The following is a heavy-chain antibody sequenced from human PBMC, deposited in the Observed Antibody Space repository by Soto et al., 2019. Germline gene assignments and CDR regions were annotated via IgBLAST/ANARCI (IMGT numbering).Heavy chain of an antibody. Sequence: SQTLSLTCAISWDSVSGNSAAWNWIRQSPSRGLEWLGRTYYRSKWYNDYAVSVKSRITVTPDTSKNQFSLHLNSVTPEDTAVYYCEREFPYYGSSDRYCDYWGQGALVNV. CDR2: TYYRSKWYN. CDR1: WDSVSGNSAA. D-gene: IGHD3-16*01. CDR3: EREFPYYGSSDRYCDY. V-gene: IGHV6-1*01. J-gene: IGHJ4*02.